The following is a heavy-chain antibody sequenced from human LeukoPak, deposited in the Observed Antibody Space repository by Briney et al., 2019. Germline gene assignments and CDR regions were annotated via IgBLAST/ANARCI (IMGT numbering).Heavy chain of an antibody. J-gene: IGHJ4*02. Sequence: GGSLRLSCAVSGFSFTNFWMSWVRQAPGRGLEWVANIHPEGNEKYHVGSVKGQFTISRDNTKNLLFLQMNGLRVEDTAVYYCARGDAFSGDHWGQGTLVTVSS. CDR1: GFSFTNFW. CDR3: ARGDAFSGDH. V-gene: IGHV3-7*04. CDR2: IHPEGNEK.